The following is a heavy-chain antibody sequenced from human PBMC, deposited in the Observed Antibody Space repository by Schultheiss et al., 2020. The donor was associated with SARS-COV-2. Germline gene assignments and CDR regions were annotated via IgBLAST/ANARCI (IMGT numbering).Heavy chain of an antibody. Sequence: SETLSLTCAVYGGSFSGYYWSWIRQPPGKGLEWIGEINHSGSTNYNPSLKSRVTISVDTSKNQFSLKLSSVTAADTAVYYCARTRGDPSGYWGQGTLVTVSS. CDR1: GGSFSGYY. D-gene: IGHD2-21*02. V-gene: IGHV4-34*01. J-gene: IGHJ4*02. CDR2: INHSGST. CDR3: ARTRGDPSGY.